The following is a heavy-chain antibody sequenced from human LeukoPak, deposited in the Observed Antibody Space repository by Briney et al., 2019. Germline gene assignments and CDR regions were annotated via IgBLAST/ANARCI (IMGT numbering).Heavy chain of an antibody. V-gene: IGHV3-53*01. CDR3: AKPPFSDSSGFAN. D-gene: IGHD3-22*01. Sequence: GGSLRLSCAASGFSVSSNYMSWVRQAPGKGLEWVSVIYSGGSTYYADSVKGRFTISRDNSENTLFLQMNSLRAEDTAVYYCAKPPFSDSSGFANWGHGTLVTVSS. CDR2: IYSGGST. J-gene: IGHJ4*01. CDR1: GFSVSSNY.